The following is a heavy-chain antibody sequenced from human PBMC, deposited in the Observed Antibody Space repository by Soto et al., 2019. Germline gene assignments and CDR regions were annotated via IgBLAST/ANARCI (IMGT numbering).Heavy chain of an antibody. CDR1: GFTFSTYA. V-gene: IGHV3-23*01. D-gene: IGHD1-26*01. CDR2: INDNGGST. CDR3: AKRELTGG. J-gene: IGHJ4*02. Sequence: EVHLLESGGGLVQPGGSLRLSCAASGFTFSTYAMSWVRQAPGKGLEWVSTINDNGGSTYYADAVKGRFTISRDNSKNTLYLQMNSLRAEDTAVYYCAKRELTGGWGQGTLVTVSS.